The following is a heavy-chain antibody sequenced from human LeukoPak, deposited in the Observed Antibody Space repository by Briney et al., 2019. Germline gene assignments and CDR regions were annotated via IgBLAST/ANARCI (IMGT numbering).Heavy chain of an antibody. CDR1: GGSFSGYY. Sequence: SETLSLTCAVYGGSFSGYYWSWIRQPPGKGLEWIGEINHSGSTNYNPSLKSRVTISVDTSKNQFSLKLSSVTAADTAVYYCARYSDFWTGRRAAFDIWGQGTMVTVSS. J-gene: IGHJ3*02. D-gene: IGHD3-3*01. V-gene: IGHV4-34*01. CDR2: INHSGST. CDR3: ARYSDFWTGRRAAFDI.